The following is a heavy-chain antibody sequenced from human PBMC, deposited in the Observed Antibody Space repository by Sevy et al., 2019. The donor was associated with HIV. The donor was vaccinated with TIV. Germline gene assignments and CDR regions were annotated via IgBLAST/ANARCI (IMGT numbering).Heavy chain of an antibody. CDR2: FDPEDGDT. D-gene: IGHD3-22*01. Sequence: ASVKVSCKVSGYTLTKLDMHWVRQAPGKGLEWMGGFDPEDGDTFYAQKFQGRVTMTEDTSTDTAYMELSSLRSEDTATYYCTTMEYYHNIIGSSSGDYWGQGTLVTVSS. V-gene: IGHV1-24*01. J-gene: IGHJ4*02. CDR1: GYTLTKLD. CDR3: TTMEYYHNIIGSSSGDY.